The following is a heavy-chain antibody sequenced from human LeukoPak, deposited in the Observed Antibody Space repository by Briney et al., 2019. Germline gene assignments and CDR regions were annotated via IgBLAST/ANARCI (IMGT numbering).Heavy chain of an antibody. J-gene: IGHJ4*02. V-gene: IGHV3-21*01. CDR3: ARSSSGWTTATFDY. CDR2: ISSSSSYI. CDR1: GFTFSSYS. Sequence: SGGSLRLSCAASGFTFSSYSMNWVRQAPGKGLEWVSSISSSSSYIYYADSVKGRFTISRDNAKNSLYLQMNSLRAEDTAVYYCARSSSGWTTATFDYWGQGPLVTVSS. D-gene: IGHD6-19*01.